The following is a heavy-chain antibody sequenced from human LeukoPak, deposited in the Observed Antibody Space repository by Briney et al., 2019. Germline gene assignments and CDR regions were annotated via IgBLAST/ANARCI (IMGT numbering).Heavy chain of an antibody. CDR2: ISYDGSNK. J-gene: IGHJ3*02. Sequence: GRSLRLSCAASGFTFSSYAMHWVRQAPGKGLEWVAVISYDGSNKYYADSVKGRFTISRDNSKNTLYLQMNSLRAEDTAVYYCAKRVAFDIWGQGTMVTVSS. V-gene: IGHV3-30-3*02. CDR1: GFTFSSYA. CDR3: AKRVAFDI.